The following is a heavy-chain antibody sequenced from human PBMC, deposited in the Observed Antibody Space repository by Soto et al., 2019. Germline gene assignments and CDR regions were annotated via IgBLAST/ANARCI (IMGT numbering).Heavy chain of an antibody. CDR2: ISDYGINK. D-gene: IGHD6-13*01. CDR1: GSTSSSYA. Sequence: GGTLRLPCAASGSTSSSYAFHWSRSAPGNGLEWGAVISDYGINKSHADCMKVRFIITRDNSKKMLYLQLNSLRREDTAVYYCAKDWVGGSSRYQLEYWGRGTLVTVSS. J-gene: IGHJ4*02. CDR3: AKDWVGGSSRYQLEY. V-gene: IGHV3-30-3*02.